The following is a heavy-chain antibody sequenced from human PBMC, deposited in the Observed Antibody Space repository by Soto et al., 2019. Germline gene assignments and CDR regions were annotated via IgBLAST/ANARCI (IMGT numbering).Heavy chain of an antibody. V-gene: IGHV4-4*02. CDR2: ISHSGT. D-gene: IGHD2-2*01. CDR3: ARAYANAV. Sequence: PSETLSLTCAVSGDSITSNNWWNWVRQPPGKGPEWIGEISHSGTNYNPSLKSRVTISVDKSKNHFSLKLSSVTAADTAVYYCARAYANAVGGQGTLVTVSS. CDR1: GDSITSNNW. J-gene: IGHJ4*02.